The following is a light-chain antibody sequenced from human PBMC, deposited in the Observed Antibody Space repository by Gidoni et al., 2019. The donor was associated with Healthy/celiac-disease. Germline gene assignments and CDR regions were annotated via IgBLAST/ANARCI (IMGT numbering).Light chain of an antibody. J-gene: IGKJ4*01. V-gene: IGKV2-28*01. CDR1: KSLLHSNGYNY. CDR2: LGS. Sequence: DIVMTQSPLYLPVTPGEPASISCRSIKSLLHSNGYNYLDWYLQKPGQSPQLLNYLGSNRASGVPDRFSGSGSGTDFTLKISRVEAEDVWVYYCMQALQTPLTFGGGTKVEIK. CDR3: MQALQTPLT.